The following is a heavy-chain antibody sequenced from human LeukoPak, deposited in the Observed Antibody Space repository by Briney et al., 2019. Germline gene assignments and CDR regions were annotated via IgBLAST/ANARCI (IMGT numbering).Heavy chain of an antibody. CDR1: GFTFSSDA. CDR3: AKDRLAARN. V-gene: IGHV3-23*01. D-gene: IGHD2-21*01. CDR2: ISGSGGST. Sequence: GSLRLSCAASGFTFSSDAMSWVRQAPGKGLEWVSAISGSGGSTYYADSVKGRFTISSDNSKNPLYLQMNSLRAEDTAVYYCAKDRLAARNWGPGTLVTVPS. J-gene: IGHJ4*02.